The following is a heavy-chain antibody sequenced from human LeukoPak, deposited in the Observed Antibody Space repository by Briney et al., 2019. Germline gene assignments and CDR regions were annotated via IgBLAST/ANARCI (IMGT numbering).Heavy chain of an antibody. Sequence: AGGSLRLSCAASGFTFRSHPMSWVRHTPGKGLEWVSHLSGGGGSTYYADSVKGRFTISRDNAKNTLYLQMNSLRAEDTAVYYFAKGLRGLSILYYFYMDVWGKGTADTVSS. D-gene: IGHD3-16*02. CDR2: LSGGGGST. V-gene: IGHV3-23*01. CDR1: GFTFRSHP. CDR3: AKGLRGLSILYYFYMDV. J-gene: IGHJ6*03.